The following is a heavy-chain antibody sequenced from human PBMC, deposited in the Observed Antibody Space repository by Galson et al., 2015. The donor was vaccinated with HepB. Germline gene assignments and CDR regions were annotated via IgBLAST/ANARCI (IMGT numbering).Heavy chain of an antibody. J-gene: IGHJ5*02. CDR1: GYTFTSYG. D-gene: IGHD2-15*01. CDR3: AVDCSGGSCYSYP. CDR2: ISAYNGNT. V-gene: IGHV1-18*01. Sequence: SVKVSCKASGYTFTSYGISWVRQAPGQGLEWMGWISAYNGNTNYAQKLKGRVTMTTDTSTSTAYMELRSLRSDDTAVYYCAVDCSGGSCYSYPWGQGTLVTVSS.